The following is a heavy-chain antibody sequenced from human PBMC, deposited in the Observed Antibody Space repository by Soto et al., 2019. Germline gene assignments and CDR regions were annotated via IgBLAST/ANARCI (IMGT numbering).Heavy chain of an antibody. CDR1: GFRFRHYA. CDR2: ISSGGGTT. Sequence: DEQLVESGGGSLQPGGSLRLSCAASGFRFRHYAMTWVRQSPGKGLEWVSLISSGGGTTNYADSVKGRFSISRDNSQNMLYLQMNGLRGEDTALYYCAKLKGGLGRFYGMDAWGQGTMVIVSS. D-gene: IGHD3-3*01. CDR3: AKLKGGLGRFYGMDA. V-gene: IGHV3-23*04. J-gene: IGHJ6*02.